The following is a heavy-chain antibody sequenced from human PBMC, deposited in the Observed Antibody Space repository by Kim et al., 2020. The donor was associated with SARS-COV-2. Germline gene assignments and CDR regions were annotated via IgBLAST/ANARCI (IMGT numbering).Heavy chain of an antibody. CDR2: IWYDGSNK. V-gene: IGHV3-33*01. Sequence: GGSLRLSCAASGFTFSSYGMHWVRQAPGKGLEWVAVIWYDGSNKYYADSVKGRFTISRDNSKNTLYLQMNSLRAEDTAVYYCARDGRYYDFWSGYLGNLGTESNYYYYYYRDVWGKGTTVTVSS. CDR3: ARDGRYYDFWSGYLGNLGTESNYYYYYYRDV. D-gene: IGHD3-3*01. J-gene: IGHJ6*03. CDR1: GFTFSSYG.